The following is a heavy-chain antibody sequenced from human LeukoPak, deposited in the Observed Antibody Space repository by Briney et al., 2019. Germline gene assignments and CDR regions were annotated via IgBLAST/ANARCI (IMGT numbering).Heavy chain of an antibody. Sequence: GASVKVSCKASGGTFSSYAISWVRRAPGQGLEWMGGIIPIFGTANYAQKFQGRVTITADKSTSTAYMELSSLRSEDTAVYYCARSSGGSCCHYFDYWGQGTLVTVSS. J-gene: IGHJ4*02. CDR1: GGTFSSYA. V-gene: IGHV1-69*06. D-gene: IGHD2-15*01. CDR2: IIPIFGTA. CDR3: ARSSGGSCCHYFDY.